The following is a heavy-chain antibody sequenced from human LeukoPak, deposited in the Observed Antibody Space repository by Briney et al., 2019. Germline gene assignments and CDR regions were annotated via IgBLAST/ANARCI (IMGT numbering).Heavy chain of an antibody. CDR1: GFTFDEYA. CDR3: AKGADFWSGNYYYMDD. CDR2: ISGSGGTT. D-gene: IGHD3-3*01. Sequence: GGSLRLSCAASGFTFDEYAMHWVRQAPGKGLEWISAISGSGGTTYYADSVKGRFTISRDNSKNTLYLQMNSLRAEDTAVYYCAKGADFWSGNYYYMDDWGKGTTVTVSS. J-gene: IGHJ6*03. V-gene: IGHV3-23*01.